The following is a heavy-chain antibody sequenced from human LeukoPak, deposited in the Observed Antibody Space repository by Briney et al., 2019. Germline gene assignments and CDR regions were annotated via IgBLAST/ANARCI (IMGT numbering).Heavy chain of an antibody. CDR1: GFTFSDYY. D-gene: IGHD3-3*01. CDR3: ARDRGYGSGYYFDN. V-gene: IGHV3-11*04. Sequence: GGSLRLSCAASGFTFSDYYMSWIRQVPGTGLEWPSYIDGGGTITYYAAFEEGRFTISRDNAKNSVYLQMDSLRAEDTAVYYCARDRGYGSGYYFDNWGQGTLVTVSS. CDR2: IDGGGTIT. J-gene: IGHJ4*02.